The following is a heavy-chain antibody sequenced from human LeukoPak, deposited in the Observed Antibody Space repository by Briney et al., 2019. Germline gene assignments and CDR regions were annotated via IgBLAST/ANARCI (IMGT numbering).Heavy chain of an antibody. CDR3: ARARGYSYGRIDY. J-gene: IGHJ4*01. CDR2: INHSGST. V-gene: IGHV4-34*01. Sequence: SETLSLTCAVYGGSFSGYYWSWIRQPPGKGLEWIGEINHSGSTNYNPSLKSRVTISVDTSKNQFSLKLSSVTAADTAVYYCARARGYSYGRIDYWGQEPWSPSPQ. CDR1: GGSFSGYY. D-gene: IGHD5-18*01.